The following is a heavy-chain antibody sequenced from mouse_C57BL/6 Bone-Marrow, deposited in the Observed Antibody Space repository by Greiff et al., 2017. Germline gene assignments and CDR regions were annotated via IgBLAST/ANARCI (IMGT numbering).Heavy chain of an antibody. CDR1: GYTFTSYW. CDR3: AIYYGYDEPSY. Sequence: VQLKQPGAELVMPGASVKLSCKASGYTFTSYWMHWVKQRPGQGLEWIGEIDPSDSYTNYNQKFKGKSTLTVDKSSSTAYMQLSSLTSEDSAVYYCAIYYGYDEPSYWGQGTLVTVSA. D-gene: IGHD2-2*01. V-gene: IGHV1-69*01. J-gene: IGHJ3*01. CDR2: IDPSDSYT.